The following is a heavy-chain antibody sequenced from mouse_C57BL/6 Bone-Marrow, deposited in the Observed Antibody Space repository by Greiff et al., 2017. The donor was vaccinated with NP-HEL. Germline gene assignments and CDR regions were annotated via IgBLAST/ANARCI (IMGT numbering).Heavy chain of an antibody. CDR1: GFSLTSYG. J-gene: IGHJ3*01. CDR2: IGSGGST. CDR3: AKNTDGYYLAWFAY. Sequence: QVQLQQSGPGLVQPSQSLSITCTVSGFSLTSYGVHWVRQPPGKGLEWLGVIGSGGSTDYNAAFISRLGIIKDNSKSQVFFKMNSLQADDTAIYYWAKNTDGYYLAWFAYWGQGTLVTVSA. V-gene: IGHV2-4*01. D-gene: IGHD2-3*01.